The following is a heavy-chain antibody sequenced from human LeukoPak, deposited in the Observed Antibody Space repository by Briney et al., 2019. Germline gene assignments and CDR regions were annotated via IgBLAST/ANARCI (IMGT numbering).Heavy chain of an antibody. V-gene: IGHV3-64D*09. CDR2: ISSNGVT. J-gene: IGHJ4*02. D-gene: IGHD2-2*01. CDR1: GFSFSTCA. CDR3: VKSPYQDYRRNIDF. Sequence: GGSLRLSCSASGFSFSTCALHWVRQAPGMGLEYVSAISSNGVTYYADSVKGRSTIFRDNPKNTLYLQMTSLRTEDTAVYYCVKSPYQDYRRNIDFWGQGTLVTVSS.